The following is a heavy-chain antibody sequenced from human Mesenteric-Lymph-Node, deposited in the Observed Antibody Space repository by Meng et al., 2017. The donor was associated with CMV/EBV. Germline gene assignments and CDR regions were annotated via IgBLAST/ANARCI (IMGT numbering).Heavy chain of an antibody. J-gene: IGHJ4*02. V-gene: IGHV3-48*03. D-gene: IGHD2-15*01. CDR3: AKERRGGSGFDY. CDR1: GFTFSSYW. Sequence: LSLTCAASGFTFSSYWMSWVRQAPGKGLEWVSYISSSGSTMYYADSVKGRFTISRDNAKNSLFLQMNSLRAEDTAVYYCAKERRGGSGFDYWGQGTLVTVSS. CDR2: ISSSGSTM.